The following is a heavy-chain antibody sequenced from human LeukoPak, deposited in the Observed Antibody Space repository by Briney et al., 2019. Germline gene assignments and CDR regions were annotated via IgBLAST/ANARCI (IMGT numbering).Heavy chain of an antibody. CDR1: GFTVSSNY. V-gene: IGHV3-66*01. CDR2: MYSGGST. D-gene: IGHD5-24*01. CDR3: ARDIVHNGYRPYGMDV. J-gene: IGHJ6*02. Sequence: GGSLRLSCAASGFTVSSNYMGWVRQAPGKGLEWVSVMYSGGSTYYADSVKGRFTISRDNSKNTLYLQMNSLRAEDTAVYYCARDIVHNGYRPYGMDVWGQGTTVTVSS.